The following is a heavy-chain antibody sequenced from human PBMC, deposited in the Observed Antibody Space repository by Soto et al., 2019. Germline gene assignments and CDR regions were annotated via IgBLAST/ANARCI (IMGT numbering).Heavy chain of an antibody. J-gene: IGHJ4*02. D-gene: IGHD4-17*01. CDR3: ARGLTTVVFYYFDY. V-gene: IGHV3-48*03. CDR1: GFTFRNYE. Sequence: EVQLVESGGGFVQPGGSLRLSCSASGFTFRNYEMNWVRKAPGKGLEWVSYISSSGITTYYAGFAAGRFTISRDNAKESLYLHLNSLRVEDTAVYYCARGLTTVVFYYFDYWGQGTLVTVSS. CDR2: ISSSGITT.